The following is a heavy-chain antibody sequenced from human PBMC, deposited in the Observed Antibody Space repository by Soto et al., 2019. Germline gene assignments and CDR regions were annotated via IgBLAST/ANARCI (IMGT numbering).Heavy chain of an antibody. D-gene: IGHD6-13*01. J-gene: IGHJ6*02. V-gene: IGHV1-69*04. CDR1: GGTFSSYT. Sequence: SVKVSCKASGGTFSSYTISWVRQAPGQGLEWMGRIIPILGIANYAQKFQGRVTITADKSTSTAYMELSSLRSEDTAVYYCARDLAAAGPPYYHYVMDVWGQGTTVIVSS. CDR3: ARDLAAAGPPYYHYVMDV. CDR2: IIPILGIA.